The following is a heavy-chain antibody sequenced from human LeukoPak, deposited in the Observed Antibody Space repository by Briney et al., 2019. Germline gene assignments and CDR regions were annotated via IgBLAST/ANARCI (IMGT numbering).Heavy chain of an antibody. Sequence: TSETLSLTCTVSGGSISSSSYYWGWIRQPPGKGLEWIGSIYYSGSTYYSPSLKSRVTISVDTSKNQFSLKLSSVTAADTAVYYCARDGGQLVLVWGQGTLVTVSS. J-gene: IGHJ4*02. CDR2: IYYSGST. CDR1: GGSISSSSYY. CDR3: ARDGGQLVLV. V-gene: IGHV4-39*07. D-gene: IGHD6-6*01.